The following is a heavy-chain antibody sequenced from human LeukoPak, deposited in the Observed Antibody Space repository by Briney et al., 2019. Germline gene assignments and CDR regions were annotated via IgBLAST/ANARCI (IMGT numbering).Heavy chain of an antibody. CDR2: MNPNSGNT. V-gene: IGHV1-8*03. D-gene: IGHD1-1*01. Sequence: ASVKVSCKASGYTFTSYDINWVRQATGQGLEWMGWMNPNSGNTGYAQKFQGRVTITRNTSISTAYMELSSLRSEDTAVYDCARRKGVPSQFYYYYYMDVWGKGTTVTVSS. J-gene: IGHJ6*03. CDR3: ARRKGVPSQFYYYYYMDV. CDR1: GYTFTSYD.